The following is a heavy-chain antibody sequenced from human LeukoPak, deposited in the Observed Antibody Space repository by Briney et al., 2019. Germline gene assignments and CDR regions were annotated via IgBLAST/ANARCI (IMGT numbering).Heavy chain of an antibody. CDR1: GFTFSSYG. Sequence: GGSLRLSCAASGFTFSSYGMSWVRQAPGKGLEWVSAISGSGGRTYYADSVMGRFTISRDNAKNSLYLQMDSLRAEDTAVYYCAELGITMIGGVWGKGTTVTISS. V-gene: IGHV3-23*01. CDR3: AELGITMIGGV. CDR2: ISGSGGRT. D-gene: IGHD3-10*02. J-gene: IGHJ6*04.